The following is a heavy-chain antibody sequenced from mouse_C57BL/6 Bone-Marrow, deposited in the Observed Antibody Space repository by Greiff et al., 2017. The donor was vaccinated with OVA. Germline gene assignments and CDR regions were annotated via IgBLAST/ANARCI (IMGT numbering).Heavy chain of an antibody. V-gene: IGHV1-81*01. D-gene: IGHD1-1*01. CDR3: ARSSCYCGSSPWFGD. CDR2: IYPRSGNT. Sequence: VQLQESGAELARPGASVKLSCKASGYTFTSYGISWVKQRTGQGLEWIGEIYPRSGNTYYNEKFKGKATLTADKSSSTAYMELRSLTSEDSAVYFCARSSCYCGSSPWFGDWGQGTLVTVSA. CDR1: GYTFTSYG. J-gene: IGHJ3*01.